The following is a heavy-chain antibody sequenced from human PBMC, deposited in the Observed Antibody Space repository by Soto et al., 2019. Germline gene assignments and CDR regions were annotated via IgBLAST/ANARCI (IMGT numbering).Heavy chain of an antibody. J-gene: IGHJ4*02. CDR3: ARTGDYSPFDY. CDR1: GFTFSSYS. D-gene: IGHD4-17*01. CDR2: ISSSSSTI. V-gene: IGHV3-48*01. Sequence: EVQLVESGGGLVQPGGSLRLSCAASGFTFSSYSMNWVRQAPGKGLEWVSYISSSSSTIYYADSVKGRFTISRDNAKNSLYLQMNSLRAEDTGVYYCARTGDYSPFDYWGQGTLVTVSS.